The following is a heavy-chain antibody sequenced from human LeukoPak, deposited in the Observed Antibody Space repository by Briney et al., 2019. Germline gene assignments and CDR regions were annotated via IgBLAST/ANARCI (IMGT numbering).Heavy chain of an antibody. CDR2: IKQDGSEK. CDR3: ARDTYYYDSSGYPPLYYYYYYMDV. Sequence: HPGGSLRLSCAASGFTFSSYWMSWVRQAPGKGLEWVANIKQDGSEKYYVNSVKGRFTISRDNAKNSLYLQMNSLRAEDTAVYYCARDTYYYDSSGYPPLYYYYYYMDVWGKGTTVTVSS. CDR1: GFTFSSYW. D-gene: IGHD3-22*01. J-gene: IGHJ6*03. V-gene: IGHV3-7*01.